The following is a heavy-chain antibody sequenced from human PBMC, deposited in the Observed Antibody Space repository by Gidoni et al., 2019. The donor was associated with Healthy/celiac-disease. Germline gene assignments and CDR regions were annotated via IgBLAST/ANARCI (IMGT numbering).Heavy chain of an antibody. CDR2: IIPIFGTA. V-gene: IGHV1-69*01. J-gene: IGHJ2*01. Sequence: QVQPVQSGAEVTKPWSSVKVSCKASGGSFSSYAIRWVRQAPGQGLEWMGGIIPIFGTANYAQKFQGRVTITADESTSTAYMELSSLRSEDTAVYYCARTDEQWLDSWYFDLWGRGTLVTVSS. CDR1: GGSFSSYA. D-gene: IGHD6-19*01. CDR3: ARTDEQWLDSWYFDL.